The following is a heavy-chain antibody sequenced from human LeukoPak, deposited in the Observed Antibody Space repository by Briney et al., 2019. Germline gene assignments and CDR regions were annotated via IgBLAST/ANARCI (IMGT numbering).Heavy chain of an antibody. Sequence: SETLSLTCTVSGYSISSGYYWGWIRQPPGRGLEWIGSIYHSGSTYYNPSLKSRVTISVDTSKNQFSLKLSSVTAADTAVYYCSTMATSYGMDVWGQGTTVTVSS. CDR2: IYHSGST. CDR1: GYSISSGYY. V-gene: IGHV4-38-2*02. D-gene: IGHD5-24*01. J-gene: IGHJ6*02. CDR3: STMATSYGMDV.